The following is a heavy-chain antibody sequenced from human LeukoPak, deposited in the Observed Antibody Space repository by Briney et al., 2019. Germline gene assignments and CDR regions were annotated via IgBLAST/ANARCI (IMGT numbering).Heavy chain of an antibody. CDR2: IGGGGDTST. V-gene: IGHV3-23*01. CDR1: GCTFSSYS. CDR3: ATRGIAAA. D-gene: IGHD6-13*01. J-gene: IGHJ5*02. Sequence: GGSLRLSCATSGCTFSSYSMSWVRQAPGKGLEWVSVIGGGGDTSTYYADSVKGRFTISRDNSKNTLYLHMNSLRAEDTAVYYCATRGIAAAWGQGTLVTVSS.